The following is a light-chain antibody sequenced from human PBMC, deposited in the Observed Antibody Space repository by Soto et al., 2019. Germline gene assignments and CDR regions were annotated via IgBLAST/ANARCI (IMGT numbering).Light chain of an antibody. CDR1: SGDVGGYDY. V-gene: IGLV2-8*01. Sequence: QSALTQPPSASGSRGQSVTISCTGTSGDVGGYDYVSWYQQHPGKAPKLMIYEVTKRPSGVPDRFSGAKSGNTASLTVSGLQAEDEADYYCSLYSGTNNDVFGTGTKLTVL. CDR2: EVT. CDR3: SLYSGTNNDV. J-gene: IGLJ1*01.